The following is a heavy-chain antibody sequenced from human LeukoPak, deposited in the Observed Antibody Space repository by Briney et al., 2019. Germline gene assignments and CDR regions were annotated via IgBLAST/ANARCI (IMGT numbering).Heavy chain of an antibody. CDR3: VKEDSDPATVINWFDP. Sequence: GGSLRLSCAASGFTFSRFAMGWVRQAPGKGLEWVSTVTGGSDATYYADSVKGRYSISRDNSKNTLSLQMNSLRAEDTAVYHCVKEDSDPATVINWFDPWGQGTLVIVSS. CDR2: VTGGSDAT. D-gene: IGHD1-26*01. CDR1: GFTFSRFA. J-gene: IGHJ5*02. V-gene: IGHV3-23*01.